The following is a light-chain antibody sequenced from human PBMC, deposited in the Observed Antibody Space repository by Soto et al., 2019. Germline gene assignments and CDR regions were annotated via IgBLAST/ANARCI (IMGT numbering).Light chain of an antibody. V-gene: IGKV3-15*01. J-gene: IGKJ1*01. CDR3: QQYNNWPRT. CDR1: QSITSN. CDR2: RAS. Sequence: EIVMTQSPATLSVSPGERVTLSCRASQSITSNLAWYLQKPGQAPRLLIYRASTRATDIPTRFSGSGSGTEFTLTISSLQSEDFAVYYCQQYNNWPRTFGQGTKVEIK.